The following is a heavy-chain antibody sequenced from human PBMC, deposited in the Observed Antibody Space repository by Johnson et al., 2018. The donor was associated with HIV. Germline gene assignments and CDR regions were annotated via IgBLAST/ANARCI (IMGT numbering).Heavy chain of an antibody. CDR2: ISYDGTDK. Sequence: QVQLVESGGGVVQPGRSLRLSCAASGFTFSSYAMHWVRQAPGTGMDWVAFISYDGTDKYYADSVTGRFNISRDNSKNALYLQMNSLRSEDTAVYYCAKPPSMGADAFDIWGQGTMVTVSS. CDR1: GFTFSSYA. J-gene: IGHJ3*02. D-gene: IGHD3-16*01. V-gene: IGHV3-30*18. CDR3: AKPPSMGADAFDI.